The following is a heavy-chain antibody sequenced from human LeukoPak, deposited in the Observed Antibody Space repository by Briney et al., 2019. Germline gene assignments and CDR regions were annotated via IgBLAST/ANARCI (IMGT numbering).Heavy chain of an antibody. Sequence: GGSLRLSCAASGFTFSSYAMSWVRQAPGKGLEWVSAISGSGGSTYYADSVKGRLTISRDNSKNTLYLQVNSLRAEDTAVYYCASHCSGGSCYFWGQGTLVSVSS. D-gene: IGHD2-15*01. CDR3: ASHCSGGSCYF. CDR1: GFTFSSYA. CDR2: ISGSGGST. J-gene: IGHJ4*02. V-gene: IGHV3-23*01.